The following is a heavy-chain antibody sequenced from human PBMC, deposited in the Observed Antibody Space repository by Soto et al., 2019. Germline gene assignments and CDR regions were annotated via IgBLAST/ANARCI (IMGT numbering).Heavy chain of an antibody. Sequence: QVQLVESGGGVVQPGRSLRLSCAASGFTFSSYAMHWVRQAPGKGLEWVAVISYDGSNKYYADSVKGRFTISRDNSKNTLYLQMNSLRAEDTAVYYCARATSGWYKDAFDIGGQGTMVTVSS. J-gene: IGHJ3*02. CDR1: GFTFSSYA. CDR3: ARATSGWYKDAFDI. V-gene: IGHV3-30-3*01. D-gene: IGHD6-19*01. CDR2: ISYDGSNK.